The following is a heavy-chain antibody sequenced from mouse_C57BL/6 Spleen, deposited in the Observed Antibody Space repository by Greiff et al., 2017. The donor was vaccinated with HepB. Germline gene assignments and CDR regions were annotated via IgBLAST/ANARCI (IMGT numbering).Heavy chain of an antibody. CDR1: GFTFSSYG. Sequence: EVKLQESGGDLVKPGGSLKLSCAASGFTFSSYGMSWVRQTPDKRLEWVATISSGGSYTYYPDSVKGRFTISRDNAKNTLYLQMSSLKSEDTAMYYCARPFITTVVATDAMDYWGQGTSVTVSS. CDR3: ARPFITTVVATDAMDY. D-gene: IGHD1-1*01. CDR2: ISSGGSYT. V-gene: IGHV5-6*01. J-gene: IGHJ4*01.